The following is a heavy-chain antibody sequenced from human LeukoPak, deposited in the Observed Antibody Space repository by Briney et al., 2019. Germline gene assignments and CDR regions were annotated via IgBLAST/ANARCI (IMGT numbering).Heavy chain of an antibody. D-gene: IGHD3-10*01. CDR1: GFTLSSYA. Sequence: GGSLRLSCAASGFTLSSYAINWVRQAPGKGLEWVAVISYDGTNKNYADSVKGRFTISRDSSKNTVYLEMNSLRGEDTAVYYCARDPEHYGSGSYLDYWDQGSLVTVSS. V-gene: IGHV3-30-3*01. CDR2: ISYDGTNK. CDR3: ARDPEHYGSGSYLDY. J-gene: IGHJ4*02.